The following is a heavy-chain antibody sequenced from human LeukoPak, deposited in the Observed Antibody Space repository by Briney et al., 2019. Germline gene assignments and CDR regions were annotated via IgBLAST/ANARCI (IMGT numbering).Heavy chain of an antibody. CDR2: INSEGSIP. CDR3: AREMKLFGTDRGAFDI. D-gene: IGHD3-10*02. CDR1: GFTFSSYW. Sequence: PGGSLRLSCAASGFTFSSYWMHWVRQAPGKGLVWVSRINSEGSIPSYADSVKGRFTISRDNAKNTLYLQMNSLRAEDTAVYFCAREMKLFGTDRGAFDIWGQGTMVTVSS. J-gene: IGHJ3*02. V-gene: IGHV3-74*01.